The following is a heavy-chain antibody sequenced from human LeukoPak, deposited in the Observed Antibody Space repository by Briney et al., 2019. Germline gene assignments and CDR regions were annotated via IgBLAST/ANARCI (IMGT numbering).Heavy chain of an antibody. CDR3: GRVHSSGWQMRSYYFDY. Sequence: KPSETLSLTCTVSGGSISSYYWSWFRQPPRKGLEWIGFLYYSGSTDYNPSLKSRVTISVDTSKNQFSLKLSSVTAADTAVYYCGRVHSSGWQMRSYYFDYWGQGTLVSVSS. J-gene: IGHJ4*02. CDR2: LYYSGST. CDR1: GGSISSYY. D-gene: IGHD6-19*01. V-gene: IGHV4-59*01.